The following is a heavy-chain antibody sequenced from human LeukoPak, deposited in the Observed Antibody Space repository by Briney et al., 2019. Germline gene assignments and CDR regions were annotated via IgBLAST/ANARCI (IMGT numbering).Heavy chain of an antibody. V-gene: IGHV3-23*01. CDR1: GFTFSCYA. CDR3: AKDLSRGTMTQFDY. CDR2: INDNGDGT. Sequence: PGGSLRLSCAASGFTFSCYAMSWVRQAPGKGLKWVSTINDNGDGTYYADSVKGRFTISRDNSKKTLYLQMNSLRAEDTAVYYCAKDLSRGTMTQFDYWGQGTLVTVSS. D-gene: IGHD3-22*01. J-gene: IGHJ4*02.